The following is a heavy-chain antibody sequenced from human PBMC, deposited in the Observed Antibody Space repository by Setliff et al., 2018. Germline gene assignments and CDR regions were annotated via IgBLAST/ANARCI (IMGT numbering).Heavy chain of an antibody. CDR2: IYFSGST. D-gene: IGHD3-22*01. CDR1: PGSISSHY. Sequence: SETLSLTCTVSPGSISSHYWSWIRQPPGKGLEWIGTIYFSGSTNYNPSLKSRVTISVDTSKNQFSLKLSSVTAADTAVYYCARGLNYYDSSGYYPSKTYYFDYWGQGTLVTVSS. J-gene: IGHJ4*02. CDR3: ARGLNYYDSSGYYPSKTYYFDY. V-gene: IGHV4-59*08.